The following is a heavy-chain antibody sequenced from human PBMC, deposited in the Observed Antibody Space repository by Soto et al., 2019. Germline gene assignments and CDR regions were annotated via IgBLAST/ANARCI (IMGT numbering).Heavy chain of an antibody. CDR2: IYHSGST. CDR1: GGSISSSNW. V-gene: IGHV4-4*02. J-gene: IGHJ6*02. D-gene: IGHD5-18*01. CDR3: ARGHDISYGNYYYYYYGMDV. Sequence: SETLSLTCAVSGGSISSSNWWSWVRQPPGKGLEWIGEIYHSGSTNYNPSLKSRVTISVDKSKNQFSLKLSSVTAADTAVYYCARGHDISYGNYYYYYYGMDVWGQGTTVTVSS.